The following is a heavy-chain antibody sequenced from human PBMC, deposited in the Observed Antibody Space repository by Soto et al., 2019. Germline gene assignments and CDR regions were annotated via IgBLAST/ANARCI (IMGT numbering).Heavy chain of an antibody. CDR1: GYTFTSYY. Sequence: QVQLVQSGAEVKKPGASVKVSCKASGYTFTSYYMHWVRQAPGQGLEWMGIINPSGGSTSYAQKFQGGGTRTRDTSTSTVYMGLSGLRSEDTAVYYCARVGGYCSSTSCPPSYDYWGQGTLVTVSS. CDR3: ARVGGYCSSTSCPPSYDY. V-gene: IGHV1-46*03. CDR2: INPSGGST. J-gene: IGHJ4*02. D-gene: IGHD2-2*01.